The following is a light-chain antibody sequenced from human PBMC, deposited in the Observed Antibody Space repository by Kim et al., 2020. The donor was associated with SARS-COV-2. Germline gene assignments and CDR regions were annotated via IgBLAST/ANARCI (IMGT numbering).Light chain of an antibody. CDR2: SVS. CDR1: QDITSS. J-gene: IGKJ4*01. V-gene: IGKV1-16*02. Sequence: IQLTQSPSSLSASIGDRVTITCRASQDITSSLAWYQQKPGKAPKFLIYSVSSLESGVPSKFSGSASGTDFTLTITSLQPEDFATYHCQQYQSYPPTFGGGTKVDIK. CDR3: QQYQSYPPT.